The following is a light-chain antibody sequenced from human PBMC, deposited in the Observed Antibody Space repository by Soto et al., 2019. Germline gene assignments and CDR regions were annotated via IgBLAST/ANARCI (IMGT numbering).Light chain of an antibody. CDR2: EVT. V-gene: IGLV2-8*01. J-gene: IGLJ2*01. CDR1: SSDVGRYNY. CDR3: TSYTGSDRLL. Sequence: QSVLAQPPSASGSIGQSVTIFCTGTSSDVGRYNYVSWYQQHPGKAPRVIIFEVTKRPSGVPDRFSGSRSGNTASLTVSGLRAGDEADYYCTSYTGSDRLLIGAGTKLTVL.